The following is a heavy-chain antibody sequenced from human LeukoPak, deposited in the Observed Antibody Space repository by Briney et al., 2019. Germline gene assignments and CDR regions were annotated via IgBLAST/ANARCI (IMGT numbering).Heavy chain of an antibody. V-gene: IGHV3-30*03. Sequence: GGSLRLSCAASGFTFSSYNMNWVRQAPGKGLEWMATISYDGNNNYYTYSVKGRFTVSRDNSKNTLYLQMNSLRGEDTGVYYCARDRGGNEFDYWGQGTLVTVSS. J-gene: IGHJ4*02. CDR2: ISYDGNNN. D-gene: IGHD4-23*01. CDR1: GFTFSSYN. CDR3: ARDRGGNEFDY.